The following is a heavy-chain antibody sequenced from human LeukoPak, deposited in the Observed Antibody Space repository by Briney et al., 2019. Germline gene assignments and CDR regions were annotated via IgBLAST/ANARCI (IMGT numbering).Heavy chain of an antibody. V-gene: IGHV3-21*01. J-gene: IGHJ6*02. D-gene: IGHD3-9*01. CDR2: ISSSSSYI. CDR1: GFTFSSYS. Sequence: GGSLRLSCAASGFTFSSYSMNWVRQAPGKGLEWVSSISSSSSYIYYADSVKGRFTISRDNAKNSLYLQMNSLRAEDTAVYYCARDGEYYDILTGYSHHGMDVWGQGTTVTVSS. CDR3: ARDGEYYDILTGYSHHGMDV.